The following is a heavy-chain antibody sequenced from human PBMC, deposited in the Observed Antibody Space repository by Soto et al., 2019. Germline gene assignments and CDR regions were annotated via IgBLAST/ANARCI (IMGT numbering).Heavy chain of an antibody. J-gene: IGHJ4*01. CDR3: ARGVAGTAFDL. CDR2: TYYRSNWRH. V-gene: IGHV6-1*01. CDR1: GWSVCISRAA. D-gene: IGHD6-19*01. Sequence: LQALPTTGASSGWSVCISRAAWNWIKSSPSRGLEWLGRTYYRSNWRHDYAVSVKSRITVNPDTSKNHFSLQLNSVTPNDTAVYYCARGVAGTAFDLWGHGTLVS.